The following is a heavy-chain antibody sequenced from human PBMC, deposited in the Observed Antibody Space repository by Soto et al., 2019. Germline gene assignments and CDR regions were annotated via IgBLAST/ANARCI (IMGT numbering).Heavy chain of an antibody. D-gene: IGHD4-17*01. CDR3: AAANYGDYDKLFDY. V-gene: IGHV4-59*01. CDR2: IYYSGST. J-gene: IGHJ4*02. Sequence: PGKGLEWIGYIYYSGSTNYNPSLKSRVTISVDTSKNQFSLKLSSVTAADTAVYYCAAANYGDYDKLFDYWGQGTLVTVSS.